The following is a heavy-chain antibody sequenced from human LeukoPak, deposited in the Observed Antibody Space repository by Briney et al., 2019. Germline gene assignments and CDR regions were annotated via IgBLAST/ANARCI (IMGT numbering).Heavy chain of an antibody. Sequence: GGSLRLSCAASGFTVSSNYMSWVRQAPGKGLEWVSVIYRGGDTSYADSVKDRFTISRDNSKNTLYLQMNSLRAEDTAVYYCAKDLSCSSANRRPDYWGQGTLVTVSS. V-gene: IGHV3-53*01. J-gene: IGHJ4*02. CDR3: AKDLSCSSANRRPDY. CDR1: GFTVSSNY. D-gene: IGHD2-2*01. CDR2: IYRGGDT.